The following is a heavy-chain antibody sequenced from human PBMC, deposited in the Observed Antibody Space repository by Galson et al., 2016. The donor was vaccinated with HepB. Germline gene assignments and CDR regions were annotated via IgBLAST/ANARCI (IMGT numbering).Heavy chain of an antibody. CDR2: IHRSSSPI. CDR3: ARGRAGTRNAMDV. J-gene: IGHJ6*02. Sequence: SLRLSCATSGFTFSSYSLTWVRQAPGKGLEWISYIHRSSSPIFYADSVKGRFTIARDNAKNSLFLQMNSLRAEDTAVYYCARGRAGTRNAMDVWGQGSTVTVSS. CDR1: GFTFSSYS. D-gene: IGHD6-13*01. V-gene: IGHV3-48*04.